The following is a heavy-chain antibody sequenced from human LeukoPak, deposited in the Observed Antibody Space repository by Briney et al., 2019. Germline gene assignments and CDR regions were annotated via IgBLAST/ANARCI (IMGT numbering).Heavy chain of an antibody. V-gene: IGHV4-34*01. CDR2: INHSGST. Sequence: SETLSLTCAVYGGFFSGYYWSWIRQPPGKGLEWIGEINHSGSTNYNPSLKSRVTISVDTSKNQFSLKLSSVTAADTAVYYCARGYCSGGSCYGPWGQGTLVTVSS. D-gene: IGHD2-15*01. CDR1: GGFFSGYY. CDR3: ARGYCSGGSCYGP. J-gene: IGHJ5*02.